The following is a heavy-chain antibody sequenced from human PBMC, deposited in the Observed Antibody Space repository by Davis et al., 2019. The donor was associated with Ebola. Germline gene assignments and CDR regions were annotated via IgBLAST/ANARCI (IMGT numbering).Heavy chain of an antibody. CDR1: GGSIGRHY. CDR2: IYYTGST. J-gene: IGHJ4*02. CDR3: ATDILSQPRD. Sequence: PSETLSLTCSVSGGSIGRHYWSWVRQPPGKEPEWIGYIYYTGSTTYNPSLKSRVTMSMDTSKNQFSLKLSSVTAADTAIYYCATDILSQPRDWGQGTLVTVSS. V-gene: IGHV4-59*11.